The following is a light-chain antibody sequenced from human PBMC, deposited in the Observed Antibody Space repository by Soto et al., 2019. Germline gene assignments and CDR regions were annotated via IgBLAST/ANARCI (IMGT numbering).Light chain of an antibody. J-gene: IGLJ2*01. Sequence: QSVLTQPASVSGSPGQSITISCTGSSSDIGGYNYVSWYQQHPGKAPKLIIYDVTNRPSGVSYRFSASKSGSTASLTISGLQPEEEADYYCCSYYGSTSPMLFGGGTKLTVL. CDR3: CSYYGSTSPML. CDR1: SSDIGGYNY. CDR2: DVT. V-gene: IGLV2-14*01.